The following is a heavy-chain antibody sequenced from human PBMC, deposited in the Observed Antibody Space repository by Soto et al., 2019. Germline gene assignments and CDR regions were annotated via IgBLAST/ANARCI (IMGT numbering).Heavy chain of an antibody. CDR2: IYYSGST. D-gene: IGHD1-26*01. J-gene: IGHJ4*02. V-gene: IGHV4-39*01. CDR1: GGSISSSSYY. CDR3: ARLGGSYSYYFDY. Sequence: QLQLQESGPGLVKPSETLSLTCTVSGGSISSSSYYWGWIRQPPGKGLEWIGSIYYSGSTYYNPSLKSRVTISVDTSKNQFSLKLSSVTAADTAVYYCARLGGSYSYYFDYWGQGTLVTVSS.